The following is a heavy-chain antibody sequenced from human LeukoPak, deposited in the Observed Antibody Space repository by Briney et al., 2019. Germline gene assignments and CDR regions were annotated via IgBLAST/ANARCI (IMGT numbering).Heavy chain of an antibody. CDR3: AGGGIVVVPAAIDGRDY. J-gene: IGHJ4*02. V-gene: IGHV4-38-2*01. D-gene: IGHD2-2*02. Sequence: PSETLSHTCGVSGYSISSGYYWGWIRQPPGKGLEWIVSIYHSGSTYYNPSLKSRVTISVDTSKNQFSLKLSSVTAADTAVYYCAGGGIVVVPAAIDGRDYWGQGTLVTVSS. CDR1: GYSISSGYY. CDR2: IYHSGST.